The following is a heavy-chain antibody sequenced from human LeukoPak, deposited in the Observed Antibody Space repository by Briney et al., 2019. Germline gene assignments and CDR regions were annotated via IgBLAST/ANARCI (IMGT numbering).Heavy chain of an antibody. CDR1: GYTFTSYY. Sequence: GASVKVSCKASGYTFTSYYMHWVRQAPGQGLEWMGIINPSGGSTSYAQKFQGRVTMTRDMSTSTVYMELSSLRSEDTAVYYCARYYYGSGSYRWATGWFDPWGQGTLVTVSS. D-gene: IGHD3-10*01. CDR3: ARYYYGSGSYRWATGWFDP. CDR2: INPSGGST. V-gene: IGHV1-46*01. J-gene: IGHJ5*02.